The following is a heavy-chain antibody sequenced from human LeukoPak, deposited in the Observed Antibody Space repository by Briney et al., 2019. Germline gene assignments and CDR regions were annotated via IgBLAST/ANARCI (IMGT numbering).Heavy chain of an antibody. V-gene: IGHV3-23*01. CDR2: ISGSGGST. J-gene: IGHJ6*03. CDR1: GFTFSSYA. D-gene: IGHD5-18*01. CDR3: AKEGDTAMAYYYYMDV. Sequence: GGSLRLSCAASGFTFSSYAMSWVRQAPGKGLERVSAISGSGGSTYYADSVKGRFTISRDNSKNTLYLQMNSLRAEDTTVYYCAKEGDTAMAYYYYMDVWGKGTTVTVSS.